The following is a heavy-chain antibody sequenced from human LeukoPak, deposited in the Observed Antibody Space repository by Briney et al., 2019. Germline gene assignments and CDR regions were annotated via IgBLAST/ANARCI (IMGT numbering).Heavy chain of an antibody. D-gene: IGHD6-6*01. CDR1: GFTFSIYS. J-gene: IGHJ4*02. CDR3: ARDPSSSSDQYYFDY. Sequence: GGSLRLSCAASGFTFSIYSMNWVRQAPGKGLEWISYISSSSSTIYYADSVKGRFTISRDNAKNSLYLQMNSLRAEDTAVYYCARDPSSSSDQYYFDYWGQGTLVTVSS. CDR2: ISSSSSTI. V-gene: IGHV3-48*04.